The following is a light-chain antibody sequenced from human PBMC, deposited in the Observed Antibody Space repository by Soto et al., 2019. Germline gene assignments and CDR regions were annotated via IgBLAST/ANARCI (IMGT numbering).Light chain of an antibody. CDR3: QQYKSYSPT. CDR1: ESISSW. V-gene: IGKV1-5*01. CDR2: DAS. J-gene: IGKJ1*01. Sequence: DLQMTQSPSTLSASVGDRVTITCRASESISSWLAWYQQKPGKAPKLLIYDASSLESGVPSRFSGSGSGAEFTLTISSLQPDDSATFYCQQYKSYSPTFGQGTKVEIK.